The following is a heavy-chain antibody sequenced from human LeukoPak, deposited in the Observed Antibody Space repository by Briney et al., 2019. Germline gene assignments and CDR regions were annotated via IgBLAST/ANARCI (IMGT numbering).Heavy chain of an antibody. Sequence: GESLKISCKGSGYSFTSYWIGWVRQMPGKDLEWMGIIYPGDSDTRYSPSFQGQVTISADKSISTAYLQWSSLKASDTAMYYCANLAVAGNDAFDIWGQGTMVTVSS. CDR1: GYSFTSYW. D-gene: IGHD6-19*01. J-gene: IGHJ3*02. CDR2: IYPGDSDT. V-gene: IGHV5-51*01. CDR3: ANLAVAGNDAFDI.